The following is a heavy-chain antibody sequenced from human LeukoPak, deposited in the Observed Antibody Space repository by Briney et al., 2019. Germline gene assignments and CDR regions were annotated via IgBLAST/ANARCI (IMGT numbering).Heavy chain of an antibody. J-gene: IGHJ5*02. CDR2: INSDGSST. D-gene: IGHD3-22*01. V-gene: IGHV3-74*01. CDR3: ARGGDPKYYYDSSGYSWFDP. Sequence: GGSLRLSCAASGFTFGSYWMYWVRQAPGKGLVWVSRINSDGSSTTYADSVKGRFTISRDNAENTLYLQMNGLRAEDTAVYYCARGGDPKYYYDSSGYSWFDPWGQGTLVTVSS. CDR1: GFTFGSYW.